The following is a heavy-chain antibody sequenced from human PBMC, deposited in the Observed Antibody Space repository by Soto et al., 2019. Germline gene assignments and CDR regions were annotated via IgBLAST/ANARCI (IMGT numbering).Heavy chain of an antibody. CDR3: TTVEYNFYDSSAYSNH. J-gene: IGHJ5*02. CDR2: IKTNIDGGTT. Sequence: EVQLVESGGGLVKPGGSLRLSCAASGFIFSNAWMSWVRQAPGKGLEWVGRIKTNIDGGTTDYAAPVKGRFTISRDDSKNTLSLLMNSLKTEDTAVYYCTTVEYNFYDSSAYSNHWGQGTLVTVSS. D-gene: IGHD3-22*01. V-gene: IGHV3-15*01. CDR1: GFIFSNAW.